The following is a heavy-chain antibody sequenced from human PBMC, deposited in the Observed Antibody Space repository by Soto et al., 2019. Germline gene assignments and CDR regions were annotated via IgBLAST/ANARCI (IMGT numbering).Heavy chain of an antibody. J-gene: IGHJ4*02. CDR3: AKDRGYCSGGRCPRDY. Sequence: GALRLSCAASGFXFSSYAMSWVRQAPGKGLEWVSAISGSGGSTYYADSVKGRFTISRDNSKNTLYLQMNSLRAEETAVYYFAKDRGYCSGGRCPRDYWGQGTLVTVSS. CDR1: GFXFSSYA. D-gene: IGHD2-15*01. V-gene: IGHV3-23*01. CDR2: ISGSGGST.